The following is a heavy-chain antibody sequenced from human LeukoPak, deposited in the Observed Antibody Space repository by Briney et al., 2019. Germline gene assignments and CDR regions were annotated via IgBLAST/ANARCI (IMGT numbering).Heavy chain of an antibody. CDR1: GFTFSSYG. V-gene: IGHV3-30*18. J-gene: IGHJ4*02. CDR3: AKDRRYCSSRPFDY. D-gene: IGHD6-19*01. CDR2: NK. Sequence: GRSLRLSCAASGFTFSSYGMHWVRQAPGKGLEWVAVNKYYADSVKGRFTISRDNSKNTLYLQMNSLRAEDTAVYYCAKDRRYCSSRPFDYWGQGTLVTVSS.